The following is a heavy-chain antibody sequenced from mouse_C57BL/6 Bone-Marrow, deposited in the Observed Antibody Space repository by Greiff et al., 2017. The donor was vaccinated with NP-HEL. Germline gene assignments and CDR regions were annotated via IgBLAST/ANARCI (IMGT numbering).Heavy chain of an antibody. CDR1: GFTFSSYA. CDR2: ISDGGGYT. CDR3: ARDGYPWSFDF. V-gene: IGHV5-4*01. D-gene: IGHD2-2*01. Sequence: EVHLVEPGGGLVKPGGSLKLSCAASGFTFSSYAMSWVRQTPEKRLEWVATISDGGGYTYYTDNVKGRFTISRDNAKNNLYLQMSHLKSEDTAMYYCARDGYPWSFDFWGTGTTVTVSS. J-gene: IGHJ1*03.